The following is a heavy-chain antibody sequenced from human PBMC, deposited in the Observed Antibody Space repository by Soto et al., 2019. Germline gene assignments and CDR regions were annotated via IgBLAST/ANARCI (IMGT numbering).Heavy chain of an antibody. D-gene: IGHD6-13*01. J-gene: IGHJ4*02. CDR3: ARDPGWSSSWVYFDY. CDR1: GFTFSSYG. Sequence: QVQLVESGGGVVQPGRSLRLSCAASGFTFSSYGMHWVRQAPGKGLEWVAGIWYDGTNKHYADSVKGRFTISRDKSKLYLQMNSLRAEDTAVYFCARDPGWSSSWVYFDYWGQGTPVTVSS. V-gene: IGHV3-33*01. CDR2: IWYDGTNK.